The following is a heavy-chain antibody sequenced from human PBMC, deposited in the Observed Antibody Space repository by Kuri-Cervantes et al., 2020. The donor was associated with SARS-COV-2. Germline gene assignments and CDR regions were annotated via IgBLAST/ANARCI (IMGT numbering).Heavy chain of an antibody. D-gene: IGHD5-24*01. V-gene: IGHV4-4*07. J-gene: IGHJ4*02. CDR2: IYTSGST. Sequence: ESLKISCTVSGGSISSYYWSWIRQPAGKGLEWIGRIYTSGSTNYNPSLKSRVTMSVDTSKNQFSLKLSSVTAADTAVYYCGRVSWLPLWRRYSDSWGQGTLVTVSS. CDR1: GGSISSYY. CDR3: GRVSWLPLWRRYSDS.